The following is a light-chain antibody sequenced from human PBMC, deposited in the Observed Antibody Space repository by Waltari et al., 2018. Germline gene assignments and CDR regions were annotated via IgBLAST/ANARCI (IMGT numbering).Light chain of an antibody. CDR3: QQYYTTPCT. J-gene: IGKJ2*02. CDR2: WAS. CDR1: QSVLSSTNSNNY. V-gene: IGKV4-1*01. Sequence: DSVLTQSPDSLAVSLGERATSSCRYSQSVLSSTNSNNYLAWYQQRPGQPPKLLFYWASTRVSGVPDRFDGSGSGTDFTLTISSLQAEDLAVYYCQQYYTTPCTFGQGTRLEIK.